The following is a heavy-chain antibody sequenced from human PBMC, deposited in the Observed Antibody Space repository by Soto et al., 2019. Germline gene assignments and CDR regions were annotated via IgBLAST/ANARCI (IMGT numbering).Heavy chain of an antibody. D-gene: IGHD2-15*01. CDR3: ARGKPNCSGGTCYPGTAFDF. CDR2: ISSNGGIT. V-gene: IGHV3-64*01. CDR1: GFTFNLYA. J-gene: IGHJ3*01. Sequence: EVQLVESGGSLVQPGGSLRLSCVASGFTFNLYAIHWVRQAPGKGLEYVSAISSNGGITYYANSVKDRFTISRDNSKNTPYLQMGSLRAEDMAVYYCARGKPNCSGGTCYPGTAFDFWGQGTMVTVSS.